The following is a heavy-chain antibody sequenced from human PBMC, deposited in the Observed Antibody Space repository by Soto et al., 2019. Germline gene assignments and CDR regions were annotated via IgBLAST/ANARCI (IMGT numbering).Heavy chain of an antibody. D-gene: IGHD2-2*01. CDR1: GYTFTSYG. CDR2: MSAYNGKT. J-gene: IGHJ6*02. V-gene: IGHV1-18*01. Sequence: QVKLVQSGAEVKKPGASVKVSCKASGYTFTSYGISWVRQAPGQGLEWMGWMSAYNGKTNYAQKLQGRVTMTTDTSTSTAYMELRSLRSDDTAVYYCARVRIGGYCSSTSCYRALYYYYGMDVWGQGTTVTVSS. CDR3: ARVRIGGYCSSTSCYRALYYYYGMDV.